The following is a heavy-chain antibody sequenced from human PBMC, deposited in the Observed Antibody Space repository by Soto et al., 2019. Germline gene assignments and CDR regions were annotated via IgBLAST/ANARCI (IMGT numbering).Heavy chain of an antibody. J-gene: IGHJ4*02. CDR1: GGSISSYY. V-gene: IGHV4-59*08. Sequence: SSETLSLTCTVSGGSISSYYWSWIRQPPGKGLEWIGYIYYSGSTNYNPSLKSRVTISVDTSKNQFSLKLSSVTAADTAVYYCARLIVVVPAAPTFDYWGQGTLVTVSS. D-gene: IGHD2-2*01. CDR2: IYYSGST. CDR3: ARLIVVVPAAPTFDY.